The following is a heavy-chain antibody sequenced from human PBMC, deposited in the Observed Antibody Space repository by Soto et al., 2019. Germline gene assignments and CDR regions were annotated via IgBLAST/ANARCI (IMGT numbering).Heavy chain of an antibody. V-gene: IGHV1-18*01. CDR2: INPNSGNT. J-gene: IGHJ5*02. Sequence: QIQLLQSGAEVKKPGTSVKVSCKASGYTFTNYGIIWVRQAPGQGLEWMGWINPNSGNTNYAQHIQDRATMTTDTXXNTADMELRSLRSDDTAVYFCARGQVVNFDNGFDPWGQGTLGTVSS. CDR1: GYTFTNYG. D-gene: IGHD3-22*01. CDR3: ARGQVVNFDNGFDP.